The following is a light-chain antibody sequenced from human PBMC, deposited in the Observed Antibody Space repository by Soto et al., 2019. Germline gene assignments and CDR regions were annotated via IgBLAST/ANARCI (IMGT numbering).Light chain of an antibody. J-gene: IGLJ1*01. CDR3: SSYADSDTKV. CDR2: EVI. Sequence: QSALTQPISVSGSPGQSITISCRGTSSDVGGYNYVSWYQQHPGKAPKLMIYEVIKRPSGVSTRFSGSKSDNTASLTISGLEAEDEAYYYCSSYADSDTKVFGTGTKLTVL. V-gene: IGLV2-14*01. CDR1: SSDVGGYNY.